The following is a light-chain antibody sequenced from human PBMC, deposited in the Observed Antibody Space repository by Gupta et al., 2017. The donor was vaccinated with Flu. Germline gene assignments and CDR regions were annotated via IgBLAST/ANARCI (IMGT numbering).Light chain of an antibody. Sequence: PSSLSASVGDRVTVTCRASQSISSYLNWYQQKPGKAPKLLIYAASSLQSGVPSRFSGSGSGTDFTLTISRLQPEDFATYYCQQSDSTPWTFGQGTKVEIK. J-gene: IGKJ1*01. CDR2: AAS. CDR1: QSISSY. V-gene: IGKV1-39*01. CDR3: QQSDSTPWT.